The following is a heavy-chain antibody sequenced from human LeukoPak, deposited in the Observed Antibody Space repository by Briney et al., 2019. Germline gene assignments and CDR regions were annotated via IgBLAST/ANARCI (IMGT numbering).Heavy chain of an antibody. J-gene: IGHJ4*02. CDR1: GFTVSTNY. Sequence: GGSLRLSCAASGFTVSTNYMSWVRQAPGKGLEWVSHIYRGGSTYYADSVKGRFTISRDNSKNTLYLQMNSLRAEDTAVYYCARDLAAGTDYWGQGTLVAVSS. CDR3: ARDLAAGTDY. V-gene: IGHV3-66*01. D-gene: IGHD6-13*01. CDR2: IYRGGST.